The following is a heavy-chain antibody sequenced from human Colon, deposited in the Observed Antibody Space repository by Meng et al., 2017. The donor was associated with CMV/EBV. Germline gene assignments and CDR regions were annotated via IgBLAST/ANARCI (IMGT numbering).Heavy chain of an antibody. CDR2: INANSGAT. V-gene: IGHV1-2*02. CDR1: GFTFTDYY. Sequence: ALVKVSCKASGFTFTDYYFYWIRQAPGQGLEYMGWINANSGATGCAQKFQGRVSMTRDTSISTIYMELGGLRPDDTAVYYCARDGVSSVTDLDYWGQGTLVTVSS. J-gene: IGHJ4*02. D-gene: IGHD6-19*01. CDR3: ARDGVSSVTDLDY.